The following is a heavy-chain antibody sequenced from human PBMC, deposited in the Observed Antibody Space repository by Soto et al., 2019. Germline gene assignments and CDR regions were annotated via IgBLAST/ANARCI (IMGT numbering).Heavy chain of an antibody. V-gene: IGHV1-69*08. D-gene: IGHD3-10*01. CDR1: GDTFAFHS. CDR3: ATSYGSGYRAFDY. CDR2: INPILSTS. Sequence: QVQLVQSGAEVKRPGSSVKVSCKASGDTFAFHSINWVRQAPGLGLEWMGRINPILSTSNNAQRFQGRVTMTADKSTSTAYMVLSSLRSEDTAIYYCATSYGSGYRAFDYWGQGALVTVSS. J-gene: IGHJ4*02.